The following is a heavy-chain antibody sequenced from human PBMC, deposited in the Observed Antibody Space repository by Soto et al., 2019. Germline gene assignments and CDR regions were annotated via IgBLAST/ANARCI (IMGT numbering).Heavy chain of an antibody. D-gene: IGHD3-10*01. CDR1: GGSVRSGSYY. CDR3: ARVGRVYYGMDV. J-gene: IGHJ6*02. CDR2: IYYSGST. V-gene: IGHV4-61*01. Sequence: SEMLPLTCTVSGGSVRSGSYYWSWIRQPPGKGLEWIGYIYYSGSTNYNPSLKSRVTISVDTSKNQFSLKLSSVTAADTAVYYCARVGRVYYGMDVWGQGTTVTVSS.